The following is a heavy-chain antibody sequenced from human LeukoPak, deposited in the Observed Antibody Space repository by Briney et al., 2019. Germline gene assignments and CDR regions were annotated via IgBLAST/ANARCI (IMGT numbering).Heavy chain of an antibody. J-gene: IGHJ6*03. CDR2: ISWNSGSI. CDR1: GFTLDDYA. D-gene: IGHD2-8*02. Sequence: QPGRSLRLSCAASGFTLDDYAMHWVRQAPGKGLEWLSGISWNSGSIGYADSVKGRFTISRDNAKNSLYLQMNSLRAEDTALYYCAKDYTGGYYYYYYMDVWGKGTTVTVSS. CDR3: AKDYTGGYYYYYYMDV. V-gene: IGHV3-9*01.